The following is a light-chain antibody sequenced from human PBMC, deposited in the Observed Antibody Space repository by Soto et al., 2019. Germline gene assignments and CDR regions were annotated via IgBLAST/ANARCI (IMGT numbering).Light chain of an antibody. V-gene: IGKV1-5*03. CDR3: HPYNSSRCK. CDR2: KAS. CDR1: QCISSY. J-gene: IGKJ1*01. Sequence: DIHLTQSPSFLSSSLGDIVTITCRSSQCISSYLVWYHQKPVKAPKLLIYKASSLESGVPSRFSGSGSGKAFNLTIRSLPPDHFATYYCHPYNSSRCKFGQGTKVDI.